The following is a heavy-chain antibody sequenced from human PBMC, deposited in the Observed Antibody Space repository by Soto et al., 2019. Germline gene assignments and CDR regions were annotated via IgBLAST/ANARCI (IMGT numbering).Heavy chain of an antibody. CDR2: ISYDGSNK. D-gene: IGHD4-17*01. V-gene: IGHV3-30*03. CDR3: ARGTVTPGLDY. Sequence: GGSLRLSCAASGFTFNSYGIHWVRQAPGKGLEWVAVISYDGSNKYYVDSVRGRFTISRDNAKNSLYLQMNSLRAEDTAVYYCARGTVTPGLDYWGQGTLVTVSS. J-gene: IGHJ4*02. CDR1: GFTFNSYG.